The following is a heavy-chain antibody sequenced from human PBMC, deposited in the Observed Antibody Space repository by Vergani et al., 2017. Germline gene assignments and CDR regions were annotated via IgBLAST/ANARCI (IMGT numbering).Heavy chain of an antibody. CDR1: GFIFSNYG. CDR3: ARMSVTSVYFDY. J-gene: IGHJ4*02. CDR2: ISSSGSTI. Sequence: VQLVESGGGVVQPGRSLRLSCAASGFIFSNYGMHWVRQAPGKGLEWVSYISSSGSTIYYADSVKGRFTISRDNAKNSLYLQMNSLRAEDTAVYYCARMSVTSVYFDYWGQGTLVTVSS. D-gene: IGHD4-17*01. V-gene: IGHV3-48*04.